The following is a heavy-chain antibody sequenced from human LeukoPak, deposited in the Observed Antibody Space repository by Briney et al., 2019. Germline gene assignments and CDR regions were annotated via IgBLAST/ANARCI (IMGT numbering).Heavy chain of an antibody. CDR2: INPSGGST. J-gene: IGHJ4*02. D-gene: IGHD4-17*01. CDR3: WRTSADYAKHLY. Sequence: ASVKVSCKASGGTFRSFAISWVRQALGQGLEWMGIINPSGGSTSYAQKFQGRVTMTRDTSTTTARMEPSSLRSEDTTVYYCWRTSADYAKHLYWGQGTLFT. CDR1: GGTFRSFA. V-gene: IGHV1-46*01.